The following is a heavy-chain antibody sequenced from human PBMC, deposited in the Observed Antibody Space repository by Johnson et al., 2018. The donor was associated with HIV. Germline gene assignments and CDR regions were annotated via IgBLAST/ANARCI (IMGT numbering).Heavy chain of an antibody. CDR3: ARILLGYCRA. Sequence: QVQLVESGGGLVQPGGSLRLSCAASGFTFSRYAMHWVRQAPGKGLEWVAVITYDGIYKYYAGSVKGRFTISRDNSKNTLYLQMNSLRGEDTAVYYCARILLGYCRAWGQGTMVTVSS. D-gene: IGHD2-15*01. CDR1: GFTFSRYA. CDR2: ITYDGIYK. V-gene: IGHV3-30*04. J-gene: IGHJ3*01.